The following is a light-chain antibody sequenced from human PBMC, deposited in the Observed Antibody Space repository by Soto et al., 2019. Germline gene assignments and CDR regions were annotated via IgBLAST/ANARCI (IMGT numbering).Light chain of an antibody. V-gene: IGKV1-39*01. J-gene: IGKJ1*01. Sequence: DIQMTQSPSFLSASVGDRVTITCRASQDIRTSLNWYQQKPGKAPKFLIYVASSLQTGVPPRFSGSGSGTDFTLTISGLQAEDYATYFCQQTYSDPPWTFGQGTKVDIK. CDR1: QDIRTS. CDR3: QQTYSDPPWT. CDR2: VAS.